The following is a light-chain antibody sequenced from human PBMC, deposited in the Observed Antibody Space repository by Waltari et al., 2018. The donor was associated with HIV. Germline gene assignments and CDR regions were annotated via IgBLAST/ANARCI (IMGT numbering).Light chain of an antibody. J-gene: IGKJ1*01. Sequence: ETVMTQSPATLSVSPGEGATHCCRASQSVSSNVAWYQQTPGHAPRLLIYGASTRATGVPVRFRGSGSGTEFTLTISSLQSENFAVYYCQQYKNWWTFGQGTKVEIK. V-gene: IGKV3-15*01. CDR3: QQYKNWWT. CDR2: GAS. CDR1: QSVSSN.